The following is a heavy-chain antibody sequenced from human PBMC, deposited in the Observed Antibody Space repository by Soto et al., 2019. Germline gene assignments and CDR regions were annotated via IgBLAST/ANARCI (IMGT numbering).Heavy chain of an antibody. CDR3: AREGNWGSGANYFDY. CDR1: GYTFTSYD. J-gene: IGHJ4*02. Sequence: ASVKVSCKASGYTFTSYDINWVRQATGQGLEWMGWMNPNSGNTGYAQKFQGRVTMTRNTSISTAYMELSSLRSEDSAVYCCAREGNWGSGANYFDYWGQGTLVTVSS. CDR2: MNPNSGNT. D-gene: IGHD7-27*01. V-gene: IGHV1-8*01.